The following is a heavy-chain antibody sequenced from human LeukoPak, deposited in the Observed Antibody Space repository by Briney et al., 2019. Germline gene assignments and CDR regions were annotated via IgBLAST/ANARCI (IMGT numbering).Heavy chain of an antibody. CDR3: ARDRDSSGYFFDY. Sequence: PSQTLSLTCTVSGGSISSGGYYWSWIRQHPGKGLEWIGYIYYSGSTYYNPSLKSRVTISVDTSKNQVSLKLSSVTAADTAVYYCARDRDSSGYFFDYWGQGTLVTVSS. CDR2: IYYSGST. V-gene: IGHV4-31*03. J-gene: IGHJ4*02. CDR1: GGSISSGGYY. D-gene: IGHD3-22*01.